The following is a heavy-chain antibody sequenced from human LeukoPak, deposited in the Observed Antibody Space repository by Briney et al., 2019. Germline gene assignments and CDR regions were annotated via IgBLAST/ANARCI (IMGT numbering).Heavy chain of an antibody. Sequence: SETLSLTCAVYGGSFSGYYWSWIRQPPGKGLEWLGEINHSGSTNYNPSLKSRVTISVDTSKNQFSLKLSSVTAADTAVYYCARGGWFGELLNYWGQGTLVTVSS. CDR2: INHSGST. CDR3: ARGGWFGELLNY. V-gene: IGHV4-34*01. CDR1: GGSFSGYY. J-gene: IGHJ4*02. D-gene: IGHD3-10*01.